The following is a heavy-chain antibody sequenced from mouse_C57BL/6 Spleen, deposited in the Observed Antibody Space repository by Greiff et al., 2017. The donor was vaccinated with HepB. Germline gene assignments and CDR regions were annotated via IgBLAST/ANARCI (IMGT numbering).Heavy chain of an antibody. D-gene: IGHD2-5*01. CDR2: FHPYNDDT. CDR3: ERRDYYSNYGIAY. CDR1: GYTFTTYP. Sequence: VMLVESGAELVKPGASVKMSCKASGYTFTTYPIEWMKQNHGKSLEWIGNFHPYNDDTKYNEKFKGKATLTVEKSSSTVYLELSRLTSDDSAVYYSERRDYYSNYGIAYWGQGTLVTVSA. J-gene: IGHJ3*01. V-gene: IGHV1-47*01.